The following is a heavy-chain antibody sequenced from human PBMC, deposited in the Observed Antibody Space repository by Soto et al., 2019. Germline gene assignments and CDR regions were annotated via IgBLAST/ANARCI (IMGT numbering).Heavy chain of an antibody. J-gene: IGHJ6*02. Sequence: GGALRLSCAASGFTFSAYGIHCVRQAPGKGLEWVAVISHDGSNTNYADSVKGRFTFSRDNSKDTVYLQMNSLRAEDTALYYCAKGRSYYYYYGVDVWGQGTTVTVSS. V-gene: IGHV3-30*18. CDR1: GFTFSAYG. CDR2: ISHDGSNT. CDR3: AKGRSYYYYYGVDV.